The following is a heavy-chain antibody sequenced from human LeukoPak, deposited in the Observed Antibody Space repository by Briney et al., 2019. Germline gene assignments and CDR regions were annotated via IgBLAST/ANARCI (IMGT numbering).Heavy chain of an antibody. CDR2: INWNGGST. Sequence: GGPLRLSCGASGFTFEDYGMSWVREAPGKGLEWVSGINWNGGSTGYADSVKGRFTISRDNAKNSLYLQMNSLRAEDTALYYCARGEDSPFDYWGQGTLVTVSS. D-gene: IGHD3-22*01. CDR1: GFTFEDYG. V-gene: IGHV3-20*04. CDR3: ARGEDSPFDY. J-gene: IGHJ4*02.